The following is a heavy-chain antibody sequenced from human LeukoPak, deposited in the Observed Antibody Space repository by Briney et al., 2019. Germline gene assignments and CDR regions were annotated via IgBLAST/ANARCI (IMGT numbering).Heavy chain of an antibody. J-gene: IGHJ5*02. CDR1: GYTFTGYY. V-gene: IGHV1-18*04. CDR2: ISAYNGNT. CDR3: ARNVRGVIKSWFDP. D-gene: IGHD3-10*01. Sequence: ASVKVSCKACGYTFTGYYMRWVRQAPGQGLEWMGWISAYNGNTNYAQKLQGRVTMTTDTSTSTAYMELRSLRSDDTAVYYCARNVRGVIKSWFDPWGQGTLVTVSS.